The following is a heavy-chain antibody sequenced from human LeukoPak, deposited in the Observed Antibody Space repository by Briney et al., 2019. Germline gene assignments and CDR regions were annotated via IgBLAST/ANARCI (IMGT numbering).Heavy chain of an antibody. J-gene: IGHJ4*02. D-gene: IGHD3-10*01. CDR3: AKAPYSLGNYYVDY. CDR1: GLTFGSYW. CDR2: INNDGSST. V-gene: IGHV3-74*01. Sequence: GSLRLSCAASGLTFGSYWMHWVRQAPGKGLVWVSHINNDGSSTTYADSVKGRFTISRDNTKNTLYLQMNSLRAEDTAVYYCAKAPYSLGNYYVDYWGQGTLVTVSS.